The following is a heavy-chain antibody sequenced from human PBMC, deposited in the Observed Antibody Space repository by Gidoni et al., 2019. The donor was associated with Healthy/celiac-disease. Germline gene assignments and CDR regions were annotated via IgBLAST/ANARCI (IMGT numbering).Heavy chain of an antibody. J-gene: IGHJ2*01. D-gene: IGHD6-6*01. Sequence: QVQLQQWGAGLLKPSATLSLTCAVYGGSFSGYYWSWIRQPPGKGLEWIGEINHSGSTNYNPSLKSRVTISVDTSKNQFSLKLSSVTAADTAVYYCARKGAARRLWAGYFDLWGRGTLVTVSS. V-gene: IGHV4-34*01. CDR3: ARKGAARRLWAGYFDL. CDR2: INHSGST. CDR1: GGSFSGYY.